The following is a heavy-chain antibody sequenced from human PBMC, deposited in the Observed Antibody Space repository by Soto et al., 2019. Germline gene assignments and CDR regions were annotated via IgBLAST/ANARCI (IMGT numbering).Heavy chain of an antibody. V-gene: IGHV5-51*01. D-gene: IGHD5-18*01. CDR2: IYPGDSDT. CDR1: GYSFNSYW. J-gene: IGHJ6*02. CDR3: ARTSMQSRGYSYGHGGMDV. Sequence: GESLKISCKGSGYSFNSYWIAWVRQMPGKGLEWMGIIYPGDSDTRYSPSFQGHVTISADKSISTAYLQWSSLKASDTAMYYCARTSMQSRGYSYGHGGMDVWGQGTTVTVSS.